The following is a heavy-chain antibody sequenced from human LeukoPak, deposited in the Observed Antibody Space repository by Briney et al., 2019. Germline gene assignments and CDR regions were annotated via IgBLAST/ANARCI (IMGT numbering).Heavy chain of an antibody. CDR3: ARGAESLSVYYYDTGTSGWFDP. D-gene: IGHD3-22*01. CDR1: GFTFSSYS. J-gene: IGHJ5*02. V-gene: IGHV3-21*01. Sequence: GSLRLSCAASGFTFSSYSMNWVRQAPGKGLEWVSSISSSSSYIYYADSVEGRFTISRDNAKNSLYLQMNSLRAEDTAVYYCARGAESLSVYYYDTGTSGWFDPWGQGTLVTVSS. CDR2: ISSSSSYI.